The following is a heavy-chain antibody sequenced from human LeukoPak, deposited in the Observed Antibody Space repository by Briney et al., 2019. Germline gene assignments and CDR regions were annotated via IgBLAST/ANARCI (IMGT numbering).Heavy chain of an antibody. CDR2: INHSGYT. Sequence: SETLSLTCAVSGVSFNNYYWSCVRQTPGKGLEWFVEINHSGYTNHSPSSKSRVTLSIDTSRKQSSINLRYVTVPDTGIYYCTRMTTGHDYWGQRTLVSVSS. CDR1: GVSFNNYY. J-gene: IGHJ4*02. D-gene: IGHD4-17*01. CDR3: TRMTTGHDY. V-gene: IGHV4-34*01.